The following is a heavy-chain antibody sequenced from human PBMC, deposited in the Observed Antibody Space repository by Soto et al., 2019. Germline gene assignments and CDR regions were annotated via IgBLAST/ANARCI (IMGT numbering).Heavy chain of an antibody. D-gene: IGHD3-22*01. CDR2: ISYDGSNK. Sequence: PGGSLRLSCAASGFTFSNYGMHWVRQAPGKGLEWVAVISYDGSNKYYADSVKGRFTISRDNAKNTLSLQMNSLRAEDTAVYYCAREIYDDYDSSGFDHWGQGTLVTVSS. V-gene: IGHV3-30*03. J-gene: IGHJ4*02. CDR1: GFTFSNYG. CDR3: AREIYDDYDSSGFDH.